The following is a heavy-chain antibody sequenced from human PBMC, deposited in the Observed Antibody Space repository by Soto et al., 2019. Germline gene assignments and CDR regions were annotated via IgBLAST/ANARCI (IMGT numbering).Heavy chain of an antibody. V-gene: IGHV4-30-2*05. CDR2: IYHSGST. Sequence: SETLSLTCAVSGGSISSGGYSWSWIRQPPGKGLEWIGYIYHSGSTYYNPSLKSRVTISVDTSKNQFSLKLSSVTAADTAVYYCARHFPYDSSGPLDYWGQGTLVTVSS. CDR1: GGSISSGGYS. D-gene: IGHD3-22*01. J-gene: IGHJ4*02. CDR3: ARHFPYDSSGPLDY.